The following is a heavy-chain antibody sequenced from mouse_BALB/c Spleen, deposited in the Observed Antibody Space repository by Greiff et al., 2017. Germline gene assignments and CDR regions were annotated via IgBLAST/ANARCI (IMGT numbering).Heavy chain of an antibody. CDR1: GYSFTSYW. J-gene: IGHJ3*01. V-gene: IGHV1-5*01. CDR3: ARADAPFAY. Sequence: VQLQQSGTVLARPGASVKMSCKASGYSFTSYWMHWVKQRPGQGLEWIGAIYPGNSDTSYNQKFKGKAKLTAVTSASTAYMELSSLTNEDSAVYYGARADAPFAYWGQGTLVTVSA. CDR2: IYPGNSDT.